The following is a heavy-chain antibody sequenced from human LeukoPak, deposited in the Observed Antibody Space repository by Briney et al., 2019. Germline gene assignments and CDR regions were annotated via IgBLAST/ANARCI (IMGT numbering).Heavy chain of an antibody. CDR2: INPNSGGT. CDR1: GYTFTGYY. J-gene: IGHJ4*02. Sequence: GASVKVSCKASGYTFTGYYMHWVRQAPGQGLEWMGWINPNSGGTNYAQKFQGRVTMTRDTSISTAYMELSRLRSDDTAVYYCARTGSSGWYVGYYFDYWGRGTLVTVSS. V-gene: IGHV1-2*02. CDR3: ARTGSSGWYVGYYFDY. D-gene: IGHD6-19*01.